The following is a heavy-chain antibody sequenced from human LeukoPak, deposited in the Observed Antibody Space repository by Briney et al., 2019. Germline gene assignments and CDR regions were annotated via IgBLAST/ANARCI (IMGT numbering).Heavy chain of an antibody. CDR2: ISGSDGST. D-gene: IGHD5-12*01. V-gene: IGHV3-23*01. CDR3: AKGGSRVALFDY. Sequence: GGSLRLSCAVSGFTFSSYAMNWVRQAPGKGLEWVSGISGSDGSTYYADSVKGRFTISRDNSKNTLYLQMSSLRAEDTAVYYCAKGGSRVALFDYWGQGTLVTVSS. CDR1: GFTFSSYA. J-gene: IGHJ4*02.